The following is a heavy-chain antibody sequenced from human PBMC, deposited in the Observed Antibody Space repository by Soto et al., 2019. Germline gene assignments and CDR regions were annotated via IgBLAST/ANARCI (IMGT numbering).Heavy chain of an antibody. CDR2: ISWNSGSI. V-gene: IGHV3-9*01. J-gene: IGHJ6*03. D-gene: IGHD2-15*01. CDR3: AKDIGRTRRYCSGGSCYWDYYYYYKDV. CDR1: GFTFDDYA. Sequence: GGSLRLSCAASGFTFDDYAMHWVRQAPGKGLEWVSGISWNSGSIGYADSVKGRFTISRDNAKNSLYLQMNSLRAEDTALYYCAKDIGRTRRYCSGGSCYWDYYYYYKDVWGKGTTVTVSS.